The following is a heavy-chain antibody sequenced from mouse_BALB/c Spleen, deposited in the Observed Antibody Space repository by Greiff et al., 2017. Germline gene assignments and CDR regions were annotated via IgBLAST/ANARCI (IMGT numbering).Heavy chain of an antibody. Sequence: EVKLMESGGGLVQPGGSRKLSCAASGFTFSSFGMHWVRQAPEKGLEWVAYISSGSSTIYYADTVKGRFTISRDNPKNTLFLQMTSLRSEDTAMYYCARLRGGPMDYWGQGTSVTVSS. J-gene: IGHJ4*01. CDR2: ISSGSSTI. CDR3: ARLRGGPMDY. V-gene: IGHV5-17*02. CDR1: GFTFSSFG. D-gene: IGHD1-1*01.